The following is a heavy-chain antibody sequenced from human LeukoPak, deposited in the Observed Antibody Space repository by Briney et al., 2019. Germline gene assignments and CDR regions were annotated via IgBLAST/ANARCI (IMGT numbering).Heavy chain of an antibody. J-gene: IGHJ4*02. Sequence: GGSLRLSCAASGFTFSSYEMNWVRQAPGKGLEWVSSISSSSSYIYYADSVKGRFTISRDNAKNSLYLQMNSLRAEDTAVYYCARENDQYSSGYVPVDYWGQGALVTVSS. D-gene: IGHD3-22*01. CDR1: GFTFSSYE. V-gene: IGHV3-21*01. CDR3: ARENDQYSSGYVPVDY. CDR2: ISSSSSYI.